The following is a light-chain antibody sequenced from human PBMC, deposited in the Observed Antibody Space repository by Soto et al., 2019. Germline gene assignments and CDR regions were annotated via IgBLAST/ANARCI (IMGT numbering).Light chain of an antibody. V-gene: IGKV2-28*01. Sequence: DIVMTQSPLSLPVTPGEAVSISCRSSQSLLHKNGNNYFNWYLQKPGQSPQLLIYMGFKRASGVPDRFSGSGSGTYFTLKISRVEAEDAGVYYCMQALQTPRTFGQGTKVEIK. CDR2: MGF. CDR3: MQALQTPRT. J-gene: IGKJ1*01. CDR1: QSLLHKNGNNY.